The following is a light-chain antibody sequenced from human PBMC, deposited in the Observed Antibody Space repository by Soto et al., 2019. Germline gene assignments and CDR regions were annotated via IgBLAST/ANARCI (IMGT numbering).Light chain of an antibody. J-gene: IGKJ2*01. CDR2: DAS. CDR3: QQYGRSPYT. V-gene: IGKV3-20*01. Sequence: EIVLTQSPGTLSLSPGERATLSCRASQSVSSSYLAWYQQKPGQAPRLLIYDASNRATGIPDRFSGSASGTDFTLTISRLEPEDFAVYYCQQYGRSPYTFGQGTKLEIK. CDR1: QSVSSSY.